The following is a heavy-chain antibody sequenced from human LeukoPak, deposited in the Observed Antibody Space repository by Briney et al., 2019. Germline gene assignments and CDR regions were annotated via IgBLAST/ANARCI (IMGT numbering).Heavy chain of an antibody. CDR1: GFTFSSYA. J-gene: IGHJ4*02. CDR3: ARGQLELIDY. V-gene: IGHV3-30-3*01. Sequence: GGSLRLSCAASGFTFSSYAMHWVRQAPGKGLEWVAVISYDGSNKYYADSVKGRFTISRDNSKNTLYLQMNSLRAEDTAVYYCARGQLELIDYWGQGTPITVSS. CDR2: ISYDGSNK. D-gene: IGHD1-1*01.